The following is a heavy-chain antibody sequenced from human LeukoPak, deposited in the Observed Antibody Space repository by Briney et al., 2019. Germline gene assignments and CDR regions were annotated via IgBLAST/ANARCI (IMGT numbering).Heavy chain of an antibody. V-gene: IGHV4-59*12. CDR1: GGSISSYY. J-gene: IGHJ5*02. CDR3: ARRGGSVIAAAGRGWFDP. D-gene: IGHD6-13*01. Sequence: SETLSLTCTVSGGSISSYYWSWIRQPPGKGLEWIGYIYYSGSTNYNPSLKSRVTISVDTSKNQFSLKLSSVTAADTAVYYCARRGGSVIAAAGRGWFDPWGQGTLVTVSS. CDR2: IYYSGST.